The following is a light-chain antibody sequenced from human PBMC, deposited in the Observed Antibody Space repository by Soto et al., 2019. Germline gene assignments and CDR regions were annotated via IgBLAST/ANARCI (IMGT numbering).Light chain of an antibody. J-gene: IGLJ3*02. CDR1: SGHSSYA. CDR3: QTWGTGIRV. CDR2: LNSDGSH. V-gene: IGLV4-69*01. Sequence: QLVLTQSPSASASLGASVKLTCTLSSGHSSYAIAWHQQQPEKGPRYLMKLNSDGSHSKGDGIPDRFSGSSSGAERYLTISSLQSDDEADYYCQTWGTGIRVFGGGTKLTV.